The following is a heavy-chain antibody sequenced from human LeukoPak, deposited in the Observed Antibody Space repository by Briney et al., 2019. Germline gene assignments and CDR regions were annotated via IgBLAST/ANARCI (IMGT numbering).Heavy chain of an antibody. CDR2: IYYSGST. CDR1: GGSISSDY. Sequence: SSETLSLTCTVSGGSISSDYWSWIRQPPGKGLEWIGYIYYSGSTNYNPSLKSRVTISVDTSKNQFSLTLRSVTAADTAVYYCARSWWRNAFNIWGKGTMVTVSS. CDR3: ARSWWRNAFNI. J-gene: IGHJ3*02. D-gene: IGHD2-15*01. V-gene: IGHV4-59*01.